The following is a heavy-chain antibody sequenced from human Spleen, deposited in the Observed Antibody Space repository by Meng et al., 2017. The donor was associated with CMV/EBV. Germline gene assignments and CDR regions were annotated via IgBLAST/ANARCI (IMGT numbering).Heavy chain of an antibody. CDR2: ISYDGSNK. J-gene: IGHJ4*02. V-gene: IGHV3-30*04. D-gene: IGHD3-22*01. CDR1: GFTFSNYA. CDR3: ARAGDYYDSSGFDY. Sequence: GGSLRLSCAASGFTFSNYAMHWVRQAPGKGLEWVAVISYDGSNKYSADSVKGRFTISRDNSKNTLYLQLNSLRAEDTAVYYCARAGDYYDSSGFDYWGQGTLVTVSS.